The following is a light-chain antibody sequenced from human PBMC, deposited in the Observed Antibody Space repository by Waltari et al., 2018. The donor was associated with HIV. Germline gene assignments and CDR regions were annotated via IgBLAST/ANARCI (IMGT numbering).Light chain of an antibody. Sequence: SYVLTQSPSVSVAPGKTARITCGGDDIGSKSVQWYQQKPGQAPVLVIYDDTDRPSGTPERFSGSNSGNTATLTISRVEAGDEADYYCHVWDSSSGHFVFGTGTKLTVL. CDR3: HVWDSSSGHFV. CDR1: DIGSKS. J-gene: IGLJ1*01. CDR2: DDT. V-gene: IGLV3-21*01.